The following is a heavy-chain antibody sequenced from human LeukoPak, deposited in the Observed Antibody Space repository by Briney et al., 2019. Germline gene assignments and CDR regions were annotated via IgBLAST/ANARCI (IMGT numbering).Heavy chain of an antibody. CDR3: ARQGGNDYGGNRPLLWIDP. J-gene: IGHJ5*02. V-gene: IGHV4-39*01. D-gene: IGHD4-23*01. Sequence: SETLSLTCTVSGGSISSSSYYWGWIRQPPGKGLEWIGSLYYSGITYSNPSLKSRVTISLGTSKNQFSLKLTSVTAADTAVYYCARQGGNDYGGNRPLLWIDPWGQGTLVTVSS. CDR1: GGSISSSSYY. CDR2: LYYSGIT.